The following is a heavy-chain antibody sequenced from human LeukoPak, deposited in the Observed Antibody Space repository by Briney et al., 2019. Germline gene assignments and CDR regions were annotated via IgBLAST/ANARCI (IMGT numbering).Heavy chain of an antibody. Sequence: TSSETLSLTCTVSGGSISSYYWSWIRQPPGKGLEWIAYISDIGSINYNPSLKSRVTISLDTSKNQFSLKLSSVTAADTAVYYCAGHHPRNTVDFWGQGTLVTVFS. J-gene: IGHJ4*02. CDR2: ISDIGSI. CDR1: GGSISSYY. D-gene: IGHD2/OR15-2a*01. V-gene: IGHV4-59*08. CDR3: AGHHPRNTVDF.